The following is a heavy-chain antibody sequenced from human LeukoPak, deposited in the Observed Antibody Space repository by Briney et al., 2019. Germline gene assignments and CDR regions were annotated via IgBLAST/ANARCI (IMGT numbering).Heavy chain of an antibody. D-gene: IGHD1-26*01. CDR3: ARDLVGARTDY. J-gene: IGHJ4*02. V-gene: IGHV3-21*01. CDR2: ISRDSSDK. CDR1: GFIFNTYS. Sequence: GGSLRLSCAASGFIFNTYSMNWVRQAPGKGLEWVSYISRDSSDKYYADSVKGRFTISRDNAKNTLYLQMNTLRADDTAVYYCARDLVGARTDYWGQGTLVTVSS.